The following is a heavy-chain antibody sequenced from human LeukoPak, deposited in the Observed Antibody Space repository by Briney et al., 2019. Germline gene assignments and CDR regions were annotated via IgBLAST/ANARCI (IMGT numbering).Heavy chain of an antibody. CDR1: GFTFSVYS. V-gene: IGHV3-48*02. CDR2: ITSNSATI. CDR3: ARSVGGHFDY. Sequence: GGSLRLSCAASGFTFSVYSMNWVRQPPGMGLEWVSYITSNSATIQYVDSVKGRFTISRDNAKNSLSLQMNSLRDEDTVVYYCARSVGGHFDYWGQGMLVTVSS. J-gene: IGHJ4*02. D-gene: IGHD3-16*01.